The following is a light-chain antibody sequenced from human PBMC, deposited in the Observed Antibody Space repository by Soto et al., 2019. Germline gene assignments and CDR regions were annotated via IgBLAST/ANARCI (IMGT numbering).Light chain of an antibody. V-gene: IGLV1-47*01. J-gene: IGLJ3*02. CDR1: SSNIGSNY. CDR3: ATWDDSLSAWV. Sequence: QTVVTQPPSASGTPGQRVSISCSGSSSNIGSNYVYWYQQLSGTAPKLLIYTNNQRPSGVPDRFSGSKSGTSASLAISGLRSEDEADYYCATWDDSLSAWVFGGGTQLTVL. CDR2: TNN.